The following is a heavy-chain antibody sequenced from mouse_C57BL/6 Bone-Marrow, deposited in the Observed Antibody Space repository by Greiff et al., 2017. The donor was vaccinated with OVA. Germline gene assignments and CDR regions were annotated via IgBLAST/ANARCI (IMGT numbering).Heavy chain of an antibody. CDR2: ISNGGGST. Sequence: EVKVEESGGGLVQPGGSLKLSCAASGFTFSDYYMYWVRQTPEKRLEWVAYISNGGGSTYYPDTVKGRFTISRDNAKNTLYLQMSRLKSEDTAMYYCARRYYDYDGSAWFAYWGQGTLVTVSA. CDR1: GFTFSDYY. CDR3: ARRYYDYDGSAWFAY. D-gene: IGHD2-4*01. V-gene: IGHV5-12*01. J-gene: IGHJ3*01.